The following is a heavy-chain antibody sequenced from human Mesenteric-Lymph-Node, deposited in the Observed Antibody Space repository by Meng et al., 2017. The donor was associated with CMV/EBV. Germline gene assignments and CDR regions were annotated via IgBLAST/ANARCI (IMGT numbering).Heavy chain of an antibody. V-gene: IGHV3-53*01. CDR3: AKDRMITIFGVVTVDAFDI. CDR2: IYSGGNT. J-gene: IGHJ3*02. D-gene: IGHD3-3*01. CDR1: GFTVSGNH. Sequence: GESLKISCAASGFTVSGNHMSWVRQAPGKGLEWVSVIYSGGNTYYADSVKGRFTISRDNSKNTLYLQMNSLRAEDTAVYYCAKDRMITIFGVVTVDAFDIWGQGTMVTVSS.